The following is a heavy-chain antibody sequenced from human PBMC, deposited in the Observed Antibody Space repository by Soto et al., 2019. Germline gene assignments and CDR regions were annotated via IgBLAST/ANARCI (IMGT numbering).Heavy chain of an antibody. Sequence: QVQLQQWGAGLLKPSETLSLTCAGYGGSFSGYSWTWIRQPPRPGLEWIGEINHSGSTNYNPSLKSRVTISVDTSKNQFSLKLTSVTAADTAVYYCARDKITGLFDYWGQGTLVTVSS. J-gene: IGHJ4*02. V-gene: IGHV4-34*01. D-gene: IGHD2-8*02. CDR1: GGSFSGYS. CDR3: ARDKITGLFDY. CDR2: INHSGST.